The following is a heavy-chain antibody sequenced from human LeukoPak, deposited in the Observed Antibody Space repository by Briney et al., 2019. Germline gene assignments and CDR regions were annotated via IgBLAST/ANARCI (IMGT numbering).Heavy chain of an antibody. V-gene: IGHV4-31*03. D-gene: IGHD2-2*02. J-gene: IGHJ3*02. CDR3: ARGYCSSTSCYTGGAGVAGMNAFDI. CDR1: GGSISSGGYY. Sequence: SETLSLTCTVSGGSISSGGYYWSWIRQHPGKGLEWIGYIYYSGSTYYNPSLKSRVTISVDTSKNQFSLKLSSVTAADTAVYYCARGYCSSTSCYTGGAGVAGMNAFDIWGQGTMVTVSS. CDR2: IYYSGST.